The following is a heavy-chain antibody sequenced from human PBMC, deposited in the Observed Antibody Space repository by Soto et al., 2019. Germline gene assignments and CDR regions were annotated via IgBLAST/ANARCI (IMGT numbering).Heavy chain of an antibody. CDR1: GFTFSSYS. V-gene: IGHV3-21*01. Sequence: GGSLRLSCAASGFTFSSYSMNWVRQPPGKGLEWVSSISSSSSYIYYADSVKGRFTISRDNAKNSLYLQMNSLRAEDTAVYYCARDSSQLTTVTYYYYYYMDVWGKGTTVTVSS. J-gene: IGHJ6*03. D-gene: IGHD4-17*01. CDR3: ARDSSQLTTVTYYYYYYMDV. CDR2: ISSSSSYI.